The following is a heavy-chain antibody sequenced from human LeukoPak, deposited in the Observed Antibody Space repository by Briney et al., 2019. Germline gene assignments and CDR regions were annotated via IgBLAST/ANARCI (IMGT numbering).Heavy chain of an antibody. CDR1: GFTFSSYW. CDR2: INTDGSSR. J-gene: IGHJ4*02. CDR3: ARRGYTAYIHDY. D-gene: IGHD5-12*01. Sequence: GGSLRLSCAASGFTFSSYWMHWVRQVRGKGLVWVSRINTDGSSRSYADSVKGRFTISRDNAKNTLYLQMNSLRAEDTAVYYCARRGYTAYIHDYWGRGTLVIVSS. V-gene: IGHV3-74*01.